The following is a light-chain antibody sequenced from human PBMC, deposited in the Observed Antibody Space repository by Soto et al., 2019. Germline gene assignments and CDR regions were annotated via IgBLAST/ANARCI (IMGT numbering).Light chain of an antibody. V-gene: IGKV2-28*01. Sequence: DIVMTQSPLSLPVTPGEPASISCRSSQSLLHSNGYDYLDWYLQKPGQSPQLLIYLGSNRASGVXDXXSCSGSGTDLPLKISRVEAEDVGVYYCLQPLQPPGPFGGGTKVEIK. J-gene: IGKJ4*01. CDR2: LGS. CDR3: LQPLQPPGP. CDR1: QSLLHSNGYDY.